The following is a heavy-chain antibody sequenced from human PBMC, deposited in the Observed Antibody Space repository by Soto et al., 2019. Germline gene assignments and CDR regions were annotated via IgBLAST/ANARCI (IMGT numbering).Heavy chain of an antibody. Sequence: GGSLTLSCAASGFTFSSYAMSCVRQAPGKGLEWVSVSRGTRLSTYYAASVKGRFNISRDNSKNTVYLQMDSLKVEDTAVYYCAKRASPANIDNWFDTWGPGTQVTVPS. CDR1: GFTFSSYA. J-gene: IGHJ5*02. CDR3: AKRASPANIDNWFDT. CDR2: SRGTRLST. V-gene: IGHV3-23*01.